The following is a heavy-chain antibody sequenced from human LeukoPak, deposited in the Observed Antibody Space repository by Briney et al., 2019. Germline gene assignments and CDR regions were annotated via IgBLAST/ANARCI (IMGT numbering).Heavy chain of an antibody. V-gene: IGHV3-74*01. Sequence: GGSLRLSCAVSGFTFSTYWVHWVRQGPGKGLAWVSRITSDGSATGYADSVKGRFTISRDNAKNTLYLHMDSLRAEDTAVYYCARDAAPGYFDLWGRGTLVTVSS. D-gene: IGHD2-15*01. J-gene: IGHJ2*01. CDR1: GFTFSTYW. CDR2: ITSDGSAT. CDR3: ARDAAPGYFDL.